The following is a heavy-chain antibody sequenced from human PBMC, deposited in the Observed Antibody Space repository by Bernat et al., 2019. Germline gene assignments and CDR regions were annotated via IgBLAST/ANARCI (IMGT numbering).Heavy chain of an antibody. D-gene: IGHD6-19*01. CDR3: ARGRDRHKGAQWLVRRSFDY. Sequence: QVQLVQSGAEVKKPGASVKVSCKASGYTFTSYYMHWVRQAPGQGLEWMGIINPSGGSTSYAQKFQGRVTMTRDTSTSTVYMELSSLRSGDTAVYYCARGRDRHKGAQWLVRRSFDYWGQGTLVTVSS. CDR1: GYTFTSYY. J-gene: IGHJ4*02. V-gene: IGHV1-46*01. CDR2: INPSGGST.